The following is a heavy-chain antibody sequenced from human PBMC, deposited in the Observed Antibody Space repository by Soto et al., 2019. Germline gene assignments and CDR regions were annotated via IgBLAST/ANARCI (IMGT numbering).Heavy chain of an antibody. Sequence: QITLKESGPTLVKPTQTLTLTCTFSAFSLSTSGVGVGWIRQPPGKALEWLTFIYWDDDKRYSPSLKSRLTITTDSSQNKVLLTMTNIDPVDTFTYYCTRLVAARHTYYSDSWGQGTLVTVSS. CDR1: AFSLSTSGVG. V-gene: IGHV2-5*02. CDR3: TRLVAARHTYYSDS. CDR2: IYWDDDK. J-gene: IGHJ4*02. D-gene: IGHD2-21*01.